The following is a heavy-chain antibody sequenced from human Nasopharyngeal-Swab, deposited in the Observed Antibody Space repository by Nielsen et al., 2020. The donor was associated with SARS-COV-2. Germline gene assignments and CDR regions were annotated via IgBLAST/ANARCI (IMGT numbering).Heavy chain of an antibody. CDR2: IKQDGSEK. J-gene: IGHJ4*02. V-gene: IGHV3-7*03. CDR1: GFTFSSYW. CDR3: ARDQRSYFDY. Sequence: LSITCAASGFTFSSYWMSWVRKAPGKGLEWVANIKQDGSEKYYVDSVKGRFTISRDNAKNSLYLQMNSLRAEDTAVYYCARDQRSYFDYWGQGTLVTVSS.